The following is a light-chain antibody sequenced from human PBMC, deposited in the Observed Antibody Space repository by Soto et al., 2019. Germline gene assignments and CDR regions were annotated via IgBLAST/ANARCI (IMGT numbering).Light chain of an antibody. CDR2: DAS. CDR3: QQFHDLPIT. J-gene: IGKJ5*01. CDR1: QDIKKN. Sequence: DIQMTQSPSSLSASVGDRVTITRQASQDIKKNVNWYQQKPGKVPKVLIYDASTLETGVPSRFSGSGSETEFTLTISSLQSEDIATYFCQQFHDLPITFGQGTRLEIK. V-gene: IGKV1-33*01.